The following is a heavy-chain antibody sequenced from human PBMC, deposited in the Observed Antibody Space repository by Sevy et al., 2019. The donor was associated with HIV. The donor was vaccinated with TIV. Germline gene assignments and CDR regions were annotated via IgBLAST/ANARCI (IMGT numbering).Heavy chain of an antibody. CDR2: ISWNSGSI. CDR1: GFTFDDYA. J-gene: IGHJ3*02. V-gene: IGHV3-9*01. CDR3: VKDILRYCSSTSCYKGYDAFDI. D-gene: IGHD2-2*02. Sequence: GGSLRLSCAASGFTFDDYAMHWVRQAPGKGLEWVSGISWNSGSIGYADSVKGRFTISRDNAKNSLYLQMNSLRAEDTALYYCVKDILRYCSSTSCYKGYDAFDIWGQGTMVTVSS.